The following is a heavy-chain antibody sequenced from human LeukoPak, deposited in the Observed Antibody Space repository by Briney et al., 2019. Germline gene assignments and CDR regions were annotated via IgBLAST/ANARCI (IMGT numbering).Heavy chain of an antibody. Sequence: ASVRVSCKASGYIFTDYYIHWLRQVPGQGPEWMGWINPNSGGTKYAQRFQGRVTMTRDTSISTAYMELSRLTFDDTSLYYCARAKLRAIVAVKTNWFDPWGQGTQVTVSS. J-gene: IGHJ5*02. CDR3: ARAKLRAIVAVKTNWFDP. CDR1: GYIFTDYY. CDR2: INPNSGGT. V-gene: IGHV1-2*02. D-gene: IGHD3-22*01.